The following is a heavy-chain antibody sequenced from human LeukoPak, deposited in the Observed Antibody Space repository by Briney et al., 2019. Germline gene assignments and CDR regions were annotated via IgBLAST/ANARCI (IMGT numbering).Heavy chain of an antibody. CDR1: GFTFNSYG. CDR2: ISYDGSNK. Sequence: GGSLRLSCAASGFTFNSYGMHWVRQAPGKGLEWVAVISYDGSNKYYADSVKGRFTISRDNSKSTLYLQMNSLRAEDTAVYYCAKVVYNAYDPLDYWGQGTLATVSS. J-gene: IGHJ4*02. CDR3: AKVVYNAYDPLDY. D-gene: IGHD5-12*01. V-gene: IGHV3-30*18.